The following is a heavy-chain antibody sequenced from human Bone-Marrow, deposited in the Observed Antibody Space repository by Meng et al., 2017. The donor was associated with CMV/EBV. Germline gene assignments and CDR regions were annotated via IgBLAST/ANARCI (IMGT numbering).Heavy chain of an antibody. CDR2: ISGRGDNI. D-gene: IGHD2-2*01. CDR3: AKDGSTSFYYNYGMDV. Sequence: GESLKISCAASGFTVSSNYMSWVRQAPGKGLEWVSLISGRGDNIYYADAVKGRFTISRDNSKNTLYLQINNLRAEDTAVYYCAKDGSTSFYYNYGMDVWGQGTTVTVSS. CDR1: GFTVSSNY. J-gene: IGHJ6*02. V-gene: IGHV3-23*01.